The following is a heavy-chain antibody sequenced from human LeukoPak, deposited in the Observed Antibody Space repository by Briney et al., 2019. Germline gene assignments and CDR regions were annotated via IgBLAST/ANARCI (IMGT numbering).Heavy chain of an antibody. V-gene: IGHV3-11*05. CDR2: ISSSSSYT. CDR1: GFTFSDYY. J-gene: IGHJ4*02. Sequence: GGSLRLSCAASGFTFSDYYMSWIRQAPGKGLEWVSYISSSSSYTNYADSVKGRSTISRDNAKNSLYLQMNSLRAEDTAVYYCARVPASSSWYVGYWGQGTLVTVSS. D-gene: IGHD6-13*01. CDR3: ARVPASSSWYVGY.